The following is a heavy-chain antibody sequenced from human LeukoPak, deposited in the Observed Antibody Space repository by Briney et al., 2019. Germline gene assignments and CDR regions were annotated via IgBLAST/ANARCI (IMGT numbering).Heavy chain of an antibody. CDR3: ARITYDFWSGYYMSDDP. Sequence: ASVKVSCKASGYTFTNYGISWVRQAPGQGLEWMGWISIYNGNTDYAQKLRGRVTMTTDTSTSTAYTELRSLRSDDTAVYYCARITYDFWSGYYMSDDPWGQGTLVTVSS. CDR1: GYTFTNYG. CDR2: ISIYNGNT. V-gene: IGHV1-18*01. J-gene: IGHJ5*02. D-gene: IGHD3-3*01.